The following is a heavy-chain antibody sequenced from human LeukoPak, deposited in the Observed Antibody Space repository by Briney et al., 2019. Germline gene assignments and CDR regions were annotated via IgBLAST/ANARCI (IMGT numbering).Heavy chain of an antibody. CDR2: FDPEDGET. D-gene: IGHD6-19*01. V-gene: IGHV1-24*01. Sequence: ASVKVSCKVSGYTLTELSMHWVRQAPGKGLERMGGFDPEDGETIYAQKFQGRVTMTEDTSTDTAYMELSSLRSEDTAVYYCATGPGYSSGWDLDFWGQGTLVTVSS. J-gene: IGHJ4*02. CDR1: GYTLTELS. CDR3: ATGPGYSSGWDLDF.